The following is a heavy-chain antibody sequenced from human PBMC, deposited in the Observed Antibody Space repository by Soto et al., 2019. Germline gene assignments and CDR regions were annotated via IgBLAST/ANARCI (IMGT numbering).Heavy chain of an antibody. D-gene: IGHD6-13*01. CDR1: GGSVGSGSHY. V-gene: IGHV4-61*01. CDR3: ARGDGASSSWSEGYYYGMDV. J-gene: IGHJ6*02. CDR2: IYYSGST. Sequence: PSETLSLTCTVSGGSVGSGSHYWGGIRQPPGKGLEWIGYIYYSGSTNYNPSLKSRVTISVDTSKNQFSLKLSSVTAADTAVYYCARGDGASSSWSEGYYYGMDVWGHGTTVTVSS.